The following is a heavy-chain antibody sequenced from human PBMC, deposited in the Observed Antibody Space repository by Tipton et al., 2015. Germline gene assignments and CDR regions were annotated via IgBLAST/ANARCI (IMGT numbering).Heavy chain of an antibody. Sequence: SLRLSCAASGFGFHGYGMHWVRQAPGKGLEWVAGISWNSASVGYVDSVEGRFAISRDNAKSFLYLQMNSLRAEDTAVYYCARGGSYDYDFRGYPSDNDYFGFWGQGTLVTVSS. J-gene: IGHJ4*02. D-gene: IGHD3-22*01. CDR1: GFGFHGYG. CDR2: ISWNSASV. CDR3: ARGGSYDYDFRGYPSDNDYFGF. V-gene: IGHV3-9*01.